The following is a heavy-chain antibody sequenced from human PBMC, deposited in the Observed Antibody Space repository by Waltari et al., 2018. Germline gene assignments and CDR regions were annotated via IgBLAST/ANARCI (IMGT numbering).Heavy chain of an antibody. V-gene: IGHV3-48*04. J-gene: IGHJ6*03. CDR2: ISSSSSTI. D-gene: IGHD2-2*01. CDR3: ARPDIVVVPAAKSGSYYYYYYMDV. CDR1: GFTFSSYS. Sequence: EVQLVESGGGLVQPGGSLRLSCAASGFTFSSYSMNWVRQAPGKGPEWVSYISSSSSTIYYADSVKGRFTISRDNAKNSLYLQMNSLRAEDTAVYYCARPDIVVVPAAKSGSYYYYYYMDVWGKGTTVTISS.